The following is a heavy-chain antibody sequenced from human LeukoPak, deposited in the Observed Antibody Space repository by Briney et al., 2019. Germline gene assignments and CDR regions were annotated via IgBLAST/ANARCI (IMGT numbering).Heavy chain of an antibody. CDR3: ASLDRSEIP. D-gene: IGHD1-26*01. CDR2: VSADESGK. Sequence: GGSLRLSCVASGFSFDKFGMHWVRQAPGKGLEYVSSVSADESGKYYTKSVRGRFSISRDDSKNTMYLQLGNLRPDDMGIYYCASLDRSEIPWGPGALVTVSS. J-gene: IGHJ5*02. V-gene: IGHV3-64*01. CDR1: GFSFDKFG.